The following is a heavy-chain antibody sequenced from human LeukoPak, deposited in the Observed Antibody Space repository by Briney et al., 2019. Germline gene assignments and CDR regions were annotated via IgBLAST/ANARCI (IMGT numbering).Heavy chain of an antibody. V-gene: IGHV3-48*04. CDR2: ISSSSSTI. Sequence: PGGSLRLSCAASGFTFSTYSMNWVRQAPGKGLEWVSYISSSSSTIYYADSVKGRFTISRDNAKNSLYLQMNSLRAEDTAVYYCARDRMDGSGWYFGCWGQGTLVTVSS. J-gene: IGHJ4*02. CDR3: ARDRMDGSGWYFGC. CDR1: GFTFSTYS. D-gene: IGHD6-19*01.